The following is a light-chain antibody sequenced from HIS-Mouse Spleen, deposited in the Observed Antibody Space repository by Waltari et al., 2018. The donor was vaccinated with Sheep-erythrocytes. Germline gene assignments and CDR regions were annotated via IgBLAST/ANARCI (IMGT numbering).Light chain of an antibody. Sequence: QSALTQPRSVSGSPGQSVTISCTGTSSDVGGYNYVSWYQQHPGKAPKLMIYEVSKRPSGVPDRFSGSKSGNTASLTVSGLQAEDEAYYYCSSYAGSNNWVFGGGTKLTVL. J-gene: IGLJ3*02. CDR2: EVS. CDR1: SSDVGGYNY. CDR3: SSYAGSNNWV. V-gene: IGLV2-8*01.